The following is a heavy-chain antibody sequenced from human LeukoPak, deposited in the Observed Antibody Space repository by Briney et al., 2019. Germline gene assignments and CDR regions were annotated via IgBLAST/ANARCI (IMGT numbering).Heavy chain of an antibody. CDR2: IYYSGST. V-gene: IGHV4-31*03. CDR1: GGSISSGGYY. CDR3: ARVPASSPLHFDY. J-gene: IGHJ4*02. D-gene: IGHD2-2*01. Sequence: SQTLSLTCTVSGGSISSGGYYWSWIRQHPGKGLEWIGYIYYSGSTYNNPSLKSRVTISVDMSKNQFSLKLSSVTAADTAVYYCARVPASSPLHFDYWGQGTLVTVSS.